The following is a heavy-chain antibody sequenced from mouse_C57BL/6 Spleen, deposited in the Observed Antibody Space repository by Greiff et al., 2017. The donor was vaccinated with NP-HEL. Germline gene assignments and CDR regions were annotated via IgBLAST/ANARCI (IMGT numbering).Heavy chain of an antibody. CDR2: IDPETGGT. Sequence: VQLQQSGAELVRPGASVTLSCKASGYTFTDYEMHWVKQTPVHGLEWIGAIDPETGGTAYNQKFKGKAILTADKSSSTAYMELRSLTSEDSAVYYCTRSGYYYAMDYWGKGTSVTVSS. CDR3: TRSGYYYAMDY. CDR1: GYTFTDYE. J-gene: IGHJ4*01. V-gene: IGHV1-15*01. D-gene: IGHD3-1*01.